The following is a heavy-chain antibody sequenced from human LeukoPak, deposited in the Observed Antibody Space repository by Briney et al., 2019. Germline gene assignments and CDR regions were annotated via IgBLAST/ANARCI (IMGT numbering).Heavy chain of an antibody. D-gene: IGHD3-22*01. CDR3: ARDAYRDGSGSSPNWFDP. V-gene: IGHV1-46*01. J-gene: IGHJ5*02. Sequence: ASVKLSCKTSGYTFTNYYLHWVRQAPGHGLEWVGIFNPADGTTNYAQKFQGRVTMTRDTSTSTVSMDLSSLTSDDTAIYYCARDAYRDGSGSSPNWFDPWGQGILVTVSS. CDR2: FNPADGTT. CDR1: GYTFTNYY.